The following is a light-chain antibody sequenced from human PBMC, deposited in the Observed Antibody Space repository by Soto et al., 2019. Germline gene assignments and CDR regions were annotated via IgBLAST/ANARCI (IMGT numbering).Light chain of an antibody. V-gene: IGKV3-15*01. Sequence: EIVMTQSPATLSVSPWERATLSCRASQSVSSDLAWYHQKPGQAPRLLIYHASTRATGIPARFSGSGSGTEFTLTISSLQPDDFATYYCQQYNSYWTFGQGTKVDI. CDR3: QQYNSYWT. CDR1: QSVSSD. J-gene: IGKJ1*01. CDR2: HAS.